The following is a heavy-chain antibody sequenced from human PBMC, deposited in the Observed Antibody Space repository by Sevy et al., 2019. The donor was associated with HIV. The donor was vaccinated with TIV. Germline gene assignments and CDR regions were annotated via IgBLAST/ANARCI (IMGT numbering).Heavy chain of an antibody. CDR2: IYYSGST. V-gene: IGHV4-31*03. J-gene: IGHJ3*02. Sequence: TLSLTCTVSGGSISSGGYYWSWIRQHPGKGLEWIGYIYYSGSTYYNPSLKSRVTISVDTSKNQFSLKLSSVTAADTAVYYCARSSDPTVTTAGLIVHAFDIWGQGTMVTVSS. CDR1: GGSISSGGYY. D-gene: IGHD4-17*01. CDR3: ARSSDPTVTTAGLIVHAFDI.